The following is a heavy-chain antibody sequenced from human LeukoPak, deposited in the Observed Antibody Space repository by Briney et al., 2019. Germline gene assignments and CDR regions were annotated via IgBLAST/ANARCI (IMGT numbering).Heavy chain of an antibody. D-gene: IGHD3-10*01. CDR2: INHSGST. J-gene: IGHJ4*02. CDR1: GGSFSGYY. V-gene: IGHV4-34*01. CDR3: ARMVKKSRGVTQYYFDY. Sequence: SETLSLTCAVYGGSFSGYYWSWLRQPPGKGLEWIGEINHSGSTNYNPSLKSRVTISVDTSKNQFSLKLSSVTAADTAVYYCARMVKKSRGVTQYYFDYWGQGTLVTVSS.